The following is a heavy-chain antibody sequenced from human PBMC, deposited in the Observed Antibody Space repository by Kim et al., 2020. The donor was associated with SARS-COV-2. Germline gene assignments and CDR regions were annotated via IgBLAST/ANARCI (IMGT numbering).Heavy chain of an antibody. V-gene: IGHV3-21*01. J-gene: IGHJ4*02. CDR2: ISSSSYI. CDR3: ARDRNYYDSSGYYFFDY. Sequence: GGSLRLSCAASGFTFSSYSMNWVRQAPGKGLEWVSSISSSSYIYYADSVKGRFTISRDNAKNSLYLQMNSLRAEDTAVYYCARDRNYYDSSGYYFFDYWGQGTLVTVSS. CDR1: GFTFSSYS. D-gene: IGHD3-22*01.